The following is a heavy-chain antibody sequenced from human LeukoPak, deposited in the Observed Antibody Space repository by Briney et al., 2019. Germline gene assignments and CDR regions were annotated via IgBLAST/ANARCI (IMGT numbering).Heavy chain of an antibody. V-gene: IGHV4-61*02. J-gene: IGHJ4*02. CDR1: GGSISSGSYY. Sequence: SQTLSLTRTVSGGSISSGSYYWSWIRQPAGKGLEWIGRIYTSGSTNYNPSLKSRVTISVDTSKNQFSLKLSSVTAADTAVYYCARASAQRYCSSTSCYTGFDYWGQGTLVTVSS. D-gene: IGHD2-2*02. CDR2: IYTSGST. CDR3: ARASAQRYCSSTSCYTGFDY.